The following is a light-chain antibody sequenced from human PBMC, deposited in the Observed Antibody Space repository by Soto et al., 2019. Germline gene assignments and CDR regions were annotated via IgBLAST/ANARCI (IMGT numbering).Light chain of an antibody. CDR1: SSDVGGYKY. CDR3: SSYTSSSPCV. CDR2: EVS. Sequence: QSALAQPASVSGSPGQSITISCTGTSSDVGGYKYVSWYQQHPGKAPKLMIFEVSSRPSGVSNRFSGSKSGNTASLTISGLQAEDGADYYCSSYTSSSPCVFGTGTKVTVL. J-gene: IGLJ1*01. V-gene: IGLV2-14*01.